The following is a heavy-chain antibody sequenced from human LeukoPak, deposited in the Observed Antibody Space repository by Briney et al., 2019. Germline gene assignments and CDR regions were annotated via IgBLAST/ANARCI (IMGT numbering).Heavy chain of an antibody. CDR2: IIPIFGTS. Sequence: ASVKVSCKASGDTFTTYAISWVRQAPGQGLEWLGGIIPIFGTSNYAQRFQGRVTITADKSTSTAYMELGSLTSEDTAVYYCARGRQYSSSLDAFDIWGQGTVVTVSS. D-gene: IGHD6-6*01. J-gene: IGHJ3*02. CDR1: GDTFTTYA. CDR3: ARGRQYSSSLDAFDI. V-gene: IGHV1-69*06.